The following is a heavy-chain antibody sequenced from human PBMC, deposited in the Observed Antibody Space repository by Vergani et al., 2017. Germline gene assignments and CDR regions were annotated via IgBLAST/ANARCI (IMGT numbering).Heavy chain of an antibody. Sequence: QVQLQESGPGLVKPSGTLSLTCAVSGGSLSSSNWWSWVRQPPGKGLEWIGEIYHSGSTNYNPSLKSRVTISVDKSKNQFSLKLSSVTAADTAVYYCARTSYCSSTSCSARWFDPWGQGTLVTVSS. V-gene: IGHV4-4*02. CDR2: IYHSGST. D-gene: IGHD2-2*01. J-gene: IGHJ5*02. CDR3: ARTSYCSSTSCSARWFDP. CDR1: GGSLSSSNW.